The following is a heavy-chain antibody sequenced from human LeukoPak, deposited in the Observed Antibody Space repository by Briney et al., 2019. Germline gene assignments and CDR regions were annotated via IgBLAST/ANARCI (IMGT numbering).Heavy chain of an antibody. D-gene: IGHD2-8*01. V-gene: IGHV3-30*03. CDR1: GFTFSSYG. Sequence: GGSLRLSCAASGFTFSSYGMHWVRQAPGKGLEWVAVISYDGSNKYYADSVKGRFTISRDNSKNTLYLQMNSLRAEDTAVYYCARVREMVYARIDYWGQGTLVTVSS. J-gene: IGHJ4*02. CDR2: ISYDGSNK. CDR3: ARVREMVYARIDY.